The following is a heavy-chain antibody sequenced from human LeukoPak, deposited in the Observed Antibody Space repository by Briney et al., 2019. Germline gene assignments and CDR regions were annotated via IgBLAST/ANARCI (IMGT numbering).Heavy chain of an antibody. J-gene: IGHJ2*01. Sequence: SETLSLTCTVSGGSISSYYWSWIRQPAGKGLEWIGRIYTSGSTNYNPSLKSRVTISVDTSKNQFSLKLSSVTAADVAVYYCARDFKPLWYDILTGSTPYWYFDLWGRGTLVTVSS. CDR3: ARDFKPLWYDILTGSTPYWYFDL. V-gene: IGHV4-4*07. CDR1: GGSISSYY. CDR2: IYTSGST. D-gene: IGHD3-9*01.